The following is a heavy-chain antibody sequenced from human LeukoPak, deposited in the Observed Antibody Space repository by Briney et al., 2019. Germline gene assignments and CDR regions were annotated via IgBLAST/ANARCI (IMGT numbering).Heavy chain of an antibody. CDR1: GFTFTNYG. J-gene: IGHJ4*02. V-gene: IGHV3-30*18. CDR3: AKGRGTTVTSAANY. D-gene: IGHD4-17*01. Sequence: GGSLRLSCAASGFTFTNYGMHWVRQAPGKGLEWVALITYDGYYKYYSDSVKGRFTISSDTSKNTLYLQMNSLRAEDTAVYYCAKGRGTTVTSAANYWGQGTLVTVSS. CDR2: ITYDGYYK.